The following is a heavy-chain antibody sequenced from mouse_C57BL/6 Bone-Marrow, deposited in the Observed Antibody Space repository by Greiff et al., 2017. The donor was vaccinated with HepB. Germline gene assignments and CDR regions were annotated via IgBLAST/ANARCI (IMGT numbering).Heavy chain of an antibody. Sequence: QVQLQQSGAELVRPGTSVKMSCKASGYTFTNYWIGWAKQRPGHGLEWIGDIYPGGGYTNYNEKFKGKATLTADKSSSTAYMQFSSRPSEESAIYYCARWGLRRPYYFDYWGQGTTLTVSS. CDR3: ARWGLRRPYYFDY. CDR1: GYTFTNYW. V-gene: IGHV1-63*01. J-gene: IGHJ2*01. CDR2: IYPGGGYT. D-gene: IGHD2-4*01.